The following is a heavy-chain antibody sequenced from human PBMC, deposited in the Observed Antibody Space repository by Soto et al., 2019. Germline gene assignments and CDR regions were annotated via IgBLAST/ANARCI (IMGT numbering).Heavy chain of an antibody. CDR3: AIDLHTSLFWGLLLFAY. J-gene: IGHJ4*02. Sequence: GGSLRLSCAASGFTFSSYAMHWVRQAPGKGLEWVAVISYDGSNKYYADYVKGRFTLSRDNSKNTLYLQMNSLRAEDTDVYYCAIDLHTSLFWGLLLFAYWGQGTLVTVSS. D-gene: IGHD3-16*02. CDR2: ISYDGSNK. CDR1: GFTFSSYA. V-gene: IGHV3-30-3*01.